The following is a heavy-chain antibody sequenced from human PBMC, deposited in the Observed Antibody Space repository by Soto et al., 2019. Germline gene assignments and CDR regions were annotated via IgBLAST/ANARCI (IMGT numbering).Heavy chain of an antibody. V-gene: IGHV4-34*01. CDR1: GGSFSGYY. D-gene: IGHD2-2*01. J-gene: IGHJ6*03. CDR2: INRSGST. CDR3: ARVLGYCSSTSCYEKVYYYYMDV. Sequence: QVQLQQWGAGLLKPSETLSLTCAVYGGSFSGYYWSWIRQPPGKGLEWIGEINRSGSTIYIPSLKSRVTISVDTSKNQFSMKLSSVTAADTAVYYCARVLGYCSSTSCYEKVYYYYMDVWGKGTTVTVSS.